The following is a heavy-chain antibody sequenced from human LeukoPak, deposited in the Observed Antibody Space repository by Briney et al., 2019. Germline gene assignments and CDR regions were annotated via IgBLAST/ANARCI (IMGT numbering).Heavy chain of an antibody. D-gene: IGHD1-14*01. CDR1: GFTFSSYA. J-gene: IGHJ4*02. V-gene: IGHV3-30-3*01. Sequence: GGSLRLSCAASGFTFSSYAMHWVRQAPGKGLEWVAVISYDGSNKYYADSVKGRFTISRDNSKNTLYLQMNSLRAEDSAVYYCISSNPTSDYWGQGTLVTVSS. CDR2: ISYDGSNK. CDR3: ISSNPTSDY.